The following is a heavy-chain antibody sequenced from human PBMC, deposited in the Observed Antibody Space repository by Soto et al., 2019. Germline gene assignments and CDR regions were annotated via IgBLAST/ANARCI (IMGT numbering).Heavy chain of an antibody. Sequence: PSETLSLTCAVYGGSFSGYYWSWIRQPPGKGLEWIGEINHSGSTNYNPSLKSRVTMSVDTSKNQFSLKLSSVTAADTAVYYCARGSTGDYVDYWGQGALVTVSS. CDR3: ARGSTGDYVDY. D-gene: IGHD1-1*01. CDR1: GGSFSGYY. CDR2: INHSGST. V-gene: IGHV4-34*01. J-gene: IGHJ4*02.